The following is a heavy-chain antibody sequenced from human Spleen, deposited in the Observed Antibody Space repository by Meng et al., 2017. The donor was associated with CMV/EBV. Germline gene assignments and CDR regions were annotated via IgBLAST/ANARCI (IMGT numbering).Heavy chain of an antibody. J-gene: IGHJ5*02. CDR3: ARHAEGVKYYDFWSGYPASNWFDP. V-gene: IGHV4-34*01. CDR2: INHSGST. D-gene: IGHD3-3*01. CDR1: GGSFSGYY. Sequence: SETLSLTCAVDGGSFSGYYWSWIRQPPGKGLEWIGEINHSGSTYYNPSLKSRVTISVDTSKNQFSLKLSSVTAADTAVYYCARHAEGVKYYDFWSGYPASNWFDPWGQGTLVTVSS.